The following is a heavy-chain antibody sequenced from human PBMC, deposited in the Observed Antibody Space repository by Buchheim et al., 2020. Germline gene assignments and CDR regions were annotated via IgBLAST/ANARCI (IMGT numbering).Heavy chain of an antibody. J-gene: IGHJ4*02. D-gene: IGHD1-26*01. CDR3: VREKQPLHEMGASLDS. CDR2: IRYDGSLV. V-gene: IGHV3-33*01. Sequence: QVQLVESGGGVVQPGRSLRLSCAASGFSFDIYDLHWVRQAPGKGLEWVAFIRYDGSLVHYADSVEGRFTISRDNSKNTLYLQMNSLSAEDTALYYCVREKQPLHEMGASLDSWGQGIL. CDR1: GFSFDIYD.